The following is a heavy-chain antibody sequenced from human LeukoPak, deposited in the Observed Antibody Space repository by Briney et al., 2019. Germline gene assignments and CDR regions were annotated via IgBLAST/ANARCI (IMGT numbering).Heavy chain of an antibody. D-gene: IGHD2-21*02. J-gene: IGHJ4*02. Sequence: SETLSLTCTVSGYSITSGYYWGWIRQPPGKGLEWIGSIDRSGSTSHNPSLKSRVTISVDTSKNQFSLKLSSVTAADTAVYYCAREGPNYIVVVTDYWGQGTLVTVSS. V-gene: IGHV4-38-2*02. CDR3: AREGPNYIVVVTDY. CDR1: GYSITSGYY. CDR2: IDRSGST.